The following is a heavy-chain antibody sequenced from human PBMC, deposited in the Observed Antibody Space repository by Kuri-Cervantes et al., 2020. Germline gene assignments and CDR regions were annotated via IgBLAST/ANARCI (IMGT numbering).Heavy chain of an antibody. CDR2: VNSAGSST. J-gene: IGHJ3*02. V-gene: IGHV3-74*01. D-gene: IGHD1-26*01. Sequence: GESLKISCAASRFTFSSYWMHWVRQAPGKGLVWVSCVNSAGSSTSYADSVKGRFTISRDNAENTLYLQMNSLRAEDTAVYYCAREYRGAFDIWGQGTMVTVSS. CDR3: AREYRGAFDI. CDR1: RFTFSSYW.